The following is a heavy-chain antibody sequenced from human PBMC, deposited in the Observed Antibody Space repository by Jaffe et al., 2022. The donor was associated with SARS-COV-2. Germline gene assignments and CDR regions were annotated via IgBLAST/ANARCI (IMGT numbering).Heavy chain of an antibody. CDR1: GGSISSSSYY. CDR3: AREVVAGTEGYFDL. Sequence: QLQLQESGPGLVKPSETLSLTCTVSGGSISSSSYYWGWIRQPPGKGLEWIGSIYYSGSTYYNPSLKSRVTISVDTSKNQFSLKLSSVTAADTAVYYCAREVVAGTEGYFDLWGRGTLVTVSS. V-gene: IGHV4-39*02. D-gene: IGHD6-19*01. CDR2: IYYSGST. J-gene: IGHJ2*01.